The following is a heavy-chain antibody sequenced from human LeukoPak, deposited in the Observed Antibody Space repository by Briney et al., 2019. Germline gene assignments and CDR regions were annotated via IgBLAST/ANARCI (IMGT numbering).Heavy chain of an antibody. CDR2: IIPIFGTA. D-gene: IGHD3-10*01. CDR1: GGTFSSSA. J-gene: IGHJ4*02. Sequence: ASVKVSCKASGGTFSSSAVSWVRQAPGQGLEWMGGIIPIFGTANYAQKFQGRVTITADKSTSTAYMELSSLRSDDTAVYYCARANEHYYAGDYWGQGTLVTVSS. CDR3: ARANEHYYAGDY. V-gene: IGHV1-69*06.